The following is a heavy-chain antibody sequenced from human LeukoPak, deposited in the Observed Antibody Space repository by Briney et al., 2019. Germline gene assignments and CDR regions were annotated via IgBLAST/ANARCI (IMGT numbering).Heavy chain of an antibody. CDR3: ARATDSGWPYYFDY. V-gene: IGHV3-7*01. J-gene: IGHJ4*02. D-gene: IGHD6-19*01. CDR2: IKQDGSEK. Sequence: GGSLRLSCAASGFTFSSYAMSWVRQAPGKGLEWVANIKQDGSEKYYVDSVKGRFTISRDNAKNSLYLQMNSLRAEDTAVYYCARATDSGWPYYFDYWGQGTLATVSS. CDR1: GFTFSSYA.